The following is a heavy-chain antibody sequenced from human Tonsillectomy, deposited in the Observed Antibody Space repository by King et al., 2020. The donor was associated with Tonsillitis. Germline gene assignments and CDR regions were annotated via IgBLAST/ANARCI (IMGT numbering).Heavy chain of an antibody. CDR1: GFTFSSYS. J-gene: IGHJ4*02. Sequence: VQLVESGGGLVQPGGSLRLSCVASGFTFSSYSMNWVRQAPVKGLEWVSYISSGSSTIYYADSVRGRFTISRDNAKNSLYLQMNSLRAEDTAVYYCARERGILGDRGAHFDYWGQGTLVTVSS. V-gene: IGHV3-48*01. D-gene: IGHD2-15*01. CDR3: ARERGILGDRGAHFDY. CDR2: ISSGSSTI.